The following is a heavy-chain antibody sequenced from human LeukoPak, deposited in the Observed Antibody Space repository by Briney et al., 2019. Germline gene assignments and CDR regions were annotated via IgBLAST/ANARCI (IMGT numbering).Heavy chain of an antibody. CDR1: GGSISSYY. Sequence: SETLSLTCAVSGGSISSYYWSWIRQPPGKGREWIGYIYASGSTSYNPSIKSRVTISVDTSKNQFSLKLSSVTAADTAFYYCARHVRGAAAFDYWGQGTLVTVSS. J-gene: IGHJ4*02. CDR3: ARHVRGAAAFDY. CDR2: IYASGST. D-gene: IGHD6-13*01. V-gene: IGHV4-4*09.